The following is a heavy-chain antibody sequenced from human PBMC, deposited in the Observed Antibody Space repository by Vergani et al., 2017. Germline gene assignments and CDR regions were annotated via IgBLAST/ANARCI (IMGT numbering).Heavy chain of an antibody. CDR1: GFTFSSYS. J-gene: IGHJ4*02. D-gene: IGHD3-3*01. Sequence: VQLVESGGGLVKPGGSLRLSCVASGFTFSSYSMNWVRQAPGKGLEWVSSISSSSSYIYYADSVKGRFTISRDNAKNSLYLQMNSLRAEDTAVYYCARDVDVWSGYGYFDYWGQGTLVTVSS. CDR2: ISSSSSYI. CDR3: ARDVDVWSGYGYFDY. V-gene: IGHV3-21*01.